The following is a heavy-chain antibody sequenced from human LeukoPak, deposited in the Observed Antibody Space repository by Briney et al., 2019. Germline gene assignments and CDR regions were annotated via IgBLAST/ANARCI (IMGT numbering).Heavy chain of an antibody. CDR1: GFTFSTYA. Sequence: PGGSLRLSCAASGFTFSTYAMSWVRQAPGKGLEWVSSISVSSINTYYADSVKGRFTISRDNRKNTLYLQMNSLSAEDTAVYYCEKDRRSGHAIDCGGQGTLVTVSS. V-gene: IGHV3-23*01. D-gene: IGHD6-19*01. CDR3: EKDRRSGHAIDC. J-gene: IGHJ4*02. CDR2: ISVSSINT.